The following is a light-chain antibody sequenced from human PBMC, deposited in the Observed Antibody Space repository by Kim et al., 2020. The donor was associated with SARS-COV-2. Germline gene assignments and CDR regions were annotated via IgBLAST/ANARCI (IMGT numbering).Light chain of an antibody. CDR2: GAS. Sequence: AAVGDRSTITCRESRDIRNDLGWYQQNPGRAPKRLIYGASSLQSGVPSRFSGSGSVTEFTLTISSVQPEDFATYFCLQHSTYPSTFGQGTRLEIK. V-gene: IGKV1-17*01. CDR1: RDIRND. CDR3: LQHSTYPST. J-gene: IGKJ5*01.